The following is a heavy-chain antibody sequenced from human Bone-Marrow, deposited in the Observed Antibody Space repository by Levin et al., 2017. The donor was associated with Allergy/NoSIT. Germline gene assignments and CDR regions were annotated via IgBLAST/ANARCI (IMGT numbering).Heavy chain of an antibody. V-gene: IGHV4-4*07. CDR1: GGSISSYY. Sequence: NASETLSLTCTVSGGSISSYYWSWIRQPAGKGLEWIGRIYPSGSTNYNPSLKSRVTMSVDTPKKQFSLRLSSVTAADTAIYYCASAGGWDLPSTDAFAIWGQGTMVTVSS. J-gene: IGHJ3*02. CDR3: ASAGGWDLPSTDAFAI. CDR2: IYPSGST. D-gene: IGHD1-26*01.